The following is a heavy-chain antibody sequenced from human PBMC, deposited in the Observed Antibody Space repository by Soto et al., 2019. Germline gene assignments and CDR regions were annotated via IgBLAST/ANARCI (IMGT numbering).Heavy chain of an antibody. CDR2: IIPIFGTA. CDR1: GGTFSSYA. Sequence: GASVKVSCKASGGTFSSYAISWVRQAPGQGLEWMGGIIPIFGTANYAQKFQGRVTITADESTSTAYMELSSLRSEDTAVYYCAIANWNYEEARDYYYYGMDVWGQGTTVTVSS. V-gene: IGHV1-69*13. J-gene: IGHJ6*02. CDR3: AIANWNYEEARDYYYYGMDV. D-gene: IGHD1-7*01.